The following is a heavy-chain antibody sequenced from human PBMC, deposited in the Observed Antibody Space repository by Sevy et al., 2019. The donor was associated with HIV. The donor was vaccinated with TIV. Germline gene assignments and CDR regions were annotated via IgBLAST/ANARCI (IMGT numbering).Heavy chain of an antibody. J-gene: IGHJ6*02. D-gene: IGHD1-1*01. CDR3: ARSNPDGYNYSYYYGMDV. CDR2: IIPVFGSA. V-gene: IGHV1-69*13. CDR1: GDTFGNYA. Sequence: ASAKVSCKASGDTFGNYAIAWVRQAPGQGLEWMGGIIPVFGSANSAQKFQDRVTITADVSTSTAYIELRSLRSEDTAVYYCARSNPDGYNYSYYYGMDVWGQGTTVTVSS.